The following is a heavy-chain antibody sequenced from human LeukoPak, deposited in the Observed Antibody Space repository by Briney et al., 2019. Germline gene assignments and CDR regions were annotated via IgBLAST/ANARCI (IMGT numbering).Heavy chain of an antibody. J-gene: IGHJ6*02. V-gene: IGHV3-23*01. CDR1: GFTFSTYV. CDR2: ISGSGGST. D-gene: IGHD3-10*01. CDR3: AKVYGSGSYGYYYYGMDV. Sequence: GGSLGLSCAASGFTFSTYVMSWVRQAPGKGLEWVSGISGSGGSTYYADSVKGRFTISRDNSKNTLYLQMNSLRAEDTAVYYCAKVYGSGSYGYYYYGMDVWGQGTTVTVS.